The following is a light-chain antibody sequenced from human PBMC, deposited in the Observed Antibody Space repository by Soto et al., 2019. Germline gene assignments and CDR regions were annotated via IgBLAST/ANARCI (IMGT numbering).Light chain of an antibody. V-gene: IGKV3-20*01. J-gene: IGKJ2*01. Sequence: EIVLTQSPGTLSLVPGDRATLSCRASQRGSNSYLAWYQQKPGQAPRLLIYDATTRAAGVPDRVTGGGSGTDFTLTISALEPEDFALYFCQQYERPPFAFGQGTRLEI. CDR2: DAT. CDR1: QRGSNSY. CDR3: QQYERPPFA.